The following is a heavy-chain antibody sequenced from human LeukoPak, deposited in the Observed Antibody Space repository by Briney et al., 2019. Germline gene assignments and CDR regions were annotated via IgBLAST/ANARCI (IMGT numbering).Heavy chain of an antibody. CDR2: IYYSGST. D-gene: IGHD3-9*01. Sequence: PSETLSLTCTVSGGSISSYYWSWIRQPPGKGLEWIGYIYYSGSTNYNPSLKGRVTISVDTSKNQFSLKLSSVTAADTAVYYCARGIYDILTGYYYFDYWGQGTLVTVSS. V-gene: IGHV4-59*01. CDR3: ARGIYDILTGYYYFDY. J-gene: IGHJ4*02. CDR1: GGSISSYY.